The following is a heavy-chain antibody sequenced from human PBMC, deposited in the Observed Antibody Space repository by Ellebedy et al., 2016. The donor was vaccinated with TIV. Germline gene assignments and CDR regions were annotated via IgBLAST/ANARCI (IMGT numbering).Heavy chain of an antibody. CDR1: GFTFSSHR. Sequence: GESLKISCAASGFTFSSHRMNWVRQAPGQGLEWVSSISSGSASIYYADSVKGRFTISRDNAKNSVYLQMNSLRAGDTAVYYCAREGDTAMVHGLDVWGQGTAVTVSS. CDR3: AREGDTAMVHGLDV. CDR2: ISSGSASI. D-gene: IGHD5-18*01. V-gene: IGHV3-21*04. J-gene: IGHJ6*02.